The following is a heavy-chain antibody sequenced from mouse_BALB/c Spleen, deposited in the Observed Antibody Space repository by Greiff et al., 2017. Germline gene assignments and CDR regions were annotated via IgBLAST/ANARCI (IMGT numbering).Heavy chain of an antibody. CDR3: TRGEYGNSMDY. Sequence: EVQLVESGGGLVQPGGSMKLSCVASGFTFSNYWMNWVRQSPEKGLEWVAEIRLKSNNYATHYAESVKGRFTISRDDSKSSVYLQMNNLRAEDTGIYYCTRGEYGNSMDYWGQGTSVTVSS. J-gene: IGHJ4*01. D-gene: IGHD2-10*02. V-gene: IGHV6-6*02. CDR2: IRLKSNNYAT. CDR1: GFTFSNYW.